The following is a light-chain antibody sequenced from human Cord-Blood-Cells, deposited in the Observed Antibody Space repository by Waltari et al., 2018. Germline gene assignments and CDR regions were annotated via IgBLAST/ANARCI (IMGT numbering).Light chain of an antibody. CDR1: QSISSY. CDR2: AAS. J-gene: IGKJ3*01. V-gene: IGKV1-39*01. Sequence: DIQMTQSPSSLSASVGDRVTITCRASQSISSYLNWYQHKQGKAPKLLIYAASSLQSGVPSRFSGSGSRTDVTLTISTLQPEDFATYYCQQSYSTLLFTFGPGTKVDIK. CDR3: QQSYSTLLFT.